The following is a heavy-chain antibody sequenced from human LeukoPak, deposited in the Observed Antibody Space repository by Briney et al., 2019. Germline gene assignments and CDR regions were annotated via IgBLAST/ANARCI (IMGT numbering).Heavy chain of an antibody. Sequence: GGSLRLSCAASGFTFSSYWMHWVRQAPGKGLVWVSRINTAGSSTSYADSVKGRFTISRDNTKNTLYLQMNSLRAEDTAVYYCAKDFMGRFGGVIVDDYWGQGTLVTVSS. CDR2: INTAGSST. D-gene: IGHD3-16*02. CDR1: GFTFSSYW. CDR3: AKDFMGRFGGVIVDDY. V-gene: IGHV3-74*01. J-gene: IGHJ4*02.